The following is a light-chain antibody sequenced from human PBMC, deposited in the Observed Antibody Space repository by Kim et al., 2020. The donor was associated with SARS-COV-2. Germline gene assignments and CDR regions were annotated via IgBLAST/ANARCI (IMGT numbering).Light chain of an antibody. CDR1: RSDIAAYNF. CDR2: DVD. Sequence: QSALTQPASVSGSPGQSITISCTGTRSDIAAYNFVSWYQQHPGEAPKVIIYDVDNRPSGVSSRFSGSKSGTTASLTISEVQAEDEADYYCSSFRSDNTLLFGGGTQLTVL. CDR3: SSFRSDNTLL. V-gene: IGLV2-14*01. J-gene: IGLJ3*02.